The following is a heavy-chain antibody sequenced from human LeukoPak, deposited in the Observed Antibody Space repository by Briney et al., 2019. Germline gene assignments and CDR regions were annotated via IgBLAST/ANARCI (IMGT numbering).Heavy chain of an antibody. Sequence: SVKVSCKASGGTFSSYAISWVRQAPGQGLEWMGRIIPILGIANYAQKFQGRVTITADKSTSTAYMELSSLRSEDTAVYYCARARGTAMVFDYWGQGTLVTVSS. J-gene: IGHJ4*02. CDR2: IIPILGIA. D-gene: IGHD5-18*01. CDR1: GGTFSSYA. CDR3: ARARGTAMVFDY. V-gene: IGHV1-69*04.